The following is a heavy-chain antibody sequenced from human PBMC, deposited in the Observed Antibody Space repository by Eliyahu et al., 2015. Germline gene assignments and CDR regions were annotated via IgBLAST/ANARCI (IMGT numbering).Heavy chain of an antibody. J-gene: IGHJ4*02. CDR3: ANLNRDGWHVDY. V-gene: IGHV3-23*04. D-gene: IGHD5-24*01. Sequence: EVQLVESGGGLVQPGGSLXLSCAASGFXFSTDTMTWVRQAPGKGLEWVSSITASGGTTEYADSVKGRFTISRDNSKNTLYLQMNTLKAEDTAVYYCANLNRDGWHVDYWGRGTLVTVSS. CDR1: GFXFSTDT. CDR2: ITASGGTT.